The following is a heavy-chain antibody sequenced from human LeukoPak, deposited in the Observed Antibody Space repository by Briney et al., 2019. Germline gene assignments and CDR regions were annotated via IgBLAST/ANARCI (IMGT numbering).Heavy chain of an antibody. CDR1: GFTLNSYS. J-gene: IGHJ4*02. D-gene: IGHD1-26*01. Sequence: GGSLRLSCAASGFTLNSYSIHWVRQAPGKGLEYVSAISSHGDITYYANSVKGRFTISRDNSKNTVSLQMGSLRAEDMAVYYCVRGRNNASYSLSGFWGQGTRVTVSS. CDR3: VRGRNNASYSLSGF. CDR2: ISSHGDIT. V-gene: IGHV3-64*01.